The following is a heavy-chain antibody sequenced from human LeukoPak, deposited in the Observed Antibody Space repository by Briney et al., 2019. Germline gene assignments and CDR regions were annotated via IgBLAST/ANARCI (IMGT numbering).Heavy chain of an antibody. J-gene: IGHJ4*02. CDR1: GYTFSTYY. Sequence: GESLKISCKGSGYTFSTYYVAWVRQMPGKGLEWMGIIYPGDSETRYSTSFQGQVTISADRSVSTVYLQWSSLKASDTDMYYCARRELREGYNWNEYFDYWGQGTLVTVPS. CDR2: IYPGDSET. V-gene: IGHV5-51*01. CDR3: ARRELREGYNWNEYFDY. D-gene: IGHD1-1*01.